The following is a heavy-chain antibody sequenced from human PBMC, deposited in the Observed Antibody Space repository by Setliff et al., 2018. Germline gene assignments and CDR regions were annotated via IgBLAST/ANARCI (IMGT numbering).Heavy chain of an antibody. CDR1: GYTFTSYD. J-gene: IGHJ4*02. V-gene: IGHV1-8*01. Sequence: ASVKVSCKASGYTFTSYDINWVRQATGQGLEWMGWMNPTSGNTGYAQKFQGRVTMTRNTSISTAYMELSSLRSEDTAVYYCARTCSGSGCYAGLESWGQGTPVTVSS. CDR2: MNPTSGNT. D-gene: IGHD2-15*01. CDR3: ARTCSGSGCYAGLES.